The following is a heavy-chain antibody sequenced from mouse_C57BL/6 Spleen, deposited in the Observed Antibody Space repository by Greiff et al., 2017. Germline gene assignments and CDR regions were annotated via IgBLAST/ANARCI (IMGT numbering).Heavy chain of an antibody. CDR3: ARPSRREASDY. V-gene: IGHV1-80*01. Sequence: QVHVKQSGAELVKPGASVKISCKASGYAFSSYWMNWVKQRPGKGLEWIGQIYPGDGDTNYNGKFKGKATLTADKSSSTAYMQLSSLTSEDSAVYFCARPSRREASDYWGQGTTLTVSS. CDR2: IYPGDGDT. CDR1: GYAFSSYW. D-gene: IGHD6-1*01. J-gene: IGHJ2*01.